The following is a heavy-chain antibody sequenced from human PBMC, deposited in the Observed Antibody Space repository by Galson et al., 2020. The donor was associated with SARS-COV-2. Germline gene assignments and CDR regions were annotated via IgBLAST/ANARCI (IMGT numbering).Heavy chain of an antibody. V-gene: IGHV4-38-2*02. Sequence: SETLSLTCTASGSSISSGYYWGWIRQPPGKGMAWISIVYHSGSTYYNASLKSRVSIPVDTSNNQFSLKVTSVTAADTAVYYCAREDYGGNFGFDAFNVWGQGTIVAVSS. D-gene: IGHD4-17*01. CDR2: VYHSGST. CDR3: AREDYGGNFGFDAFNV. J-gene: IGHJ3*01. CDR1: GSSISSGYY.